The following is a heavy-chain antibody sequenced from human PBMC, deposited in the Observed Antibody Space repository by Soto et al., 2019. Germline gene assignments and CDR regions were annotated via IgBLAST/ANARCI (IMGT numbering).Heavy chain of an antibody. CDR1: GFTFTDYA. V-gene: IGHV3-23*01. Sequence: GGSLRLSCAASGFTFTDYALSWVRQAPGKGLEWVATISGIGGSTYLADSVKGRLSISRDNSKNTVSLLMNSLRAEDTAVYFCARGSSGYISSWYYFDYWGRGTLVTVSS. CDR3: ARGSSGYISSWYYFDY. D-gene: IGHD6-13*01. J-gene: IGHJ4*02. CDR2: ISGIGGST.